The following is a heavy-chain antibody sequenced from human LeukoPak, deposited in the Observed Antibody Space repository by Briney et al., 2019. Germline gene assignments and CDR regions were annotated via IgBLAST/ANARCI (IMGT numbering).Heavy chain of an antibody. D-gene: IGHD3-16*02. CDR3: ARHASAGTYRNFFDV. CDR1: GDAMTGYY. CDR2: IFYSGGT. Sequence: SETLSLTCTVSGDAMTGYYWSWIRQSPGKGLDWIGYIFYSGGTKYNRSLKSRVSVSVDTSKKQFSLRLRSVTAADTAVYYCARHASAGTYRNFFDVWGPGALVTVSS. V-gene: IGHV4-59*08. J-gene: IGHJ5*02.